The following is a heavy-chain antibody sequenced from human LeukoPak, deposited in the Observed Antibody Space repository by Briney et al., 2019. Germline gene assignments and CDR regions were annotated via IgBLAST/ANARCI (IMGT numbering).Heavy chain of an antibody. D-gene: IGHD3-22*01. CDR1: GFSLSTSGVG. Sequence: SGPTLVNPTQTLTLTCTFSGFSLSTSGVGVGWIRQPPGKALEWLTLIYWNDDTRYSPSLKSRLTITKDTSKNQVVLKMTNMDPEDTAIYYCAHTRGRSGYYFDFDFWGQGTLVTVSS. CDR2: IYWNDDT. J-gene: IGHJ4*02. CDR3: AHTRGRSGYYFDFDF. V-gene: IGHV2-5*01.